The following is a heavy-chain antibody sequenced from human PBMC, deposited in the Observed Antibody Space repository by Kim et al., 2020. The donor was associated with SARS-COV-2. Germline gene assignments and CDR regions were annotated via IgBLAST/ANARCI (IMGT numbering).Heavy chain of an antibody. CDR2: LNPKSGYT. D-gene: IGHD2-21*02. J-gene: IGHJ3*02. V-gene: IGHV1-2*06. Sequence: ASVKVSCKASGYAFTDYFIHWVRQAPGQGLQWMGRLNPKSGYTYYAQNFRGRVTMTRATSITTAYMEMTRLSSDDTAVYYCVRDAVEMTAIQDGFDIWGQ. CDR3: VRDAVEMTAIQDGFDI. CDR1: GYAFTDYF.